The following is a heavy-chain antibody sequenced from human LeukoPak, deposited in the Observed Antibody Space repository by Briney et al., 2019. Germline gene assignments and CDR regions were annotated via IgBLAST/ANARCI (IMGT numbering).Heavy chain of an antibody. CDR1: GYTFTSYY. V-gene: IGHV1-46*01. J-gene: IGHJ4*02. CDR2: INPSGGST. Sequence: ASVKVSCKASGYTFTSYYMHWVRQAPGQGLEWTGIINPSGGSTSYAQKFQGRVTMTRDMSTSTVYMELSSLRSEDTAVYYCARVPLLWEYFDYWGQGTLVTVPS. CDR3: ARVPLLWEYFDY. D-gene: IGHD2-2*01.